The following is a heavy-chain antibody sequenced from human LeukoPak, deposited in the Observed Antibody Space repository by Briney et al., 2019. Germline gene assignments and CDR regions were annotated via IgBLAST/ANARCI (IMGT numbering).Heavy chain of an antibody. CDR3: ARISSSNWYNERGAFDV. D-gene: IGHD6-13*01. Sequence: GGSLRLSCAASGFTFSDYYMSWIRQAPGKGLEWVSYISSSGSTIYYADSVKGRFTISRDNAKNSLYLQMNSLRAEDTAVYYCARISSSNWYNERGAFDVWGQGTMVTVSS. CDR1: GFTFSDYY. V-gene: IGHV3-11*01. J-gene: IGHJ3*01. CDR2: ISSSGSTI.